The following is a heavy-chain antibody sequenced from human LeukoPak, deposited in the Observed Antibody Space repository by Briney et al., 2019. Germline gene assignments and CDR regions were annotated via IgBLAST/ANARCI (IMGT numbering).Heavy chain of an antibody. D-gene: IGHD4-17*01. J-gene: IGHJ4*02. V-gene: IGHV4-34*01. CDR1: GGSFSGYY. CDR3: ARETTVTTWHY. CDR2: INHSGST. Sequence: SETLSLTCAVYGGSFSGYYWSWIRQPPGKGLEWIGEINHSGSTNYNPSLKSRVTISVDTSKNQFSLKLSSVTAADTAVYYCARETTVTTWHYWGQGTLVTVSS.